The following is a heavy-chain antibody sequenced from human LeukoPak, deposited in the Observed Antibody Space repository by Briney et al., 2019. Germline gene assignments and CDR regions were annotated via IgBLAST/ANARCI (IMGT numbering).Heavy chain of an antibody. CDR1: GGTFSSYA. J-gene: IGHJ4*02. D-gene: IGHD6-13*01. CDR2: IIPILGIA. Sequence: GSSVKVSCKASGGTFSSYAISWVRQAPGQGLEWIGRIIPILGIANYAQKFQGRVTITADKSTSTAYMELSSLRSEDTAVYYCARVPGIAAAGIDYWGQGTLVTVSS. V-gene: IGHV1-69*04. CDR3: ARVPGIAAAGIDY.